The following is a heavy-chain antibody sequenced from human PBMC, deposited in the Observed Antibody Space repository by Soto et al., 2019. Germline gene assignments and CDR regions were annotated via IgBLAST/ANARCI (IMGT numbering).Heavy chain of an antibody. D-gene: IGHD3-22*01. CDR1: GFTFSSYA. Sequence: LRLSCAASGFTFSSYAMHWVRQAPGKGLEWVAVISYDGSTKYYADSVKGRFTISRDNSKNTLYLQMNSLRAEDTAVYYCAREKYYCDSISFDPWGQGTLVTVSS. J-gene: IGHJ5*02. CDR3: AREKYYCDSISFDP. V-gene: IGHV3-30-3*01. CDR2: ISYDGSTK.